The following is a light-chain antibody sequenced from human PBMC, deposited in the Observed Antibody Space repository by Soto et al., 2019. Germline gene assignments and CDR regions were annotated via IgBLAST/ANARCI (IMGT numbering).Light chain of an antibody. J-gene: IGKJ2*01. CDR3: QQYGDSPLYT. V-gene: IGKV3-20*01. CDR1: QSITSRY. CDR2: ATS. Sequence: EIVLTQSPGTLSLSPGERATFSCRASQSITSRYLAWYQQKPGQAPRLLISATSSRAPGIPDRFSGSGSGTDFTLTISRLEPDDFAVYYCQQYGDSPLYTFGQGTKVEIK.